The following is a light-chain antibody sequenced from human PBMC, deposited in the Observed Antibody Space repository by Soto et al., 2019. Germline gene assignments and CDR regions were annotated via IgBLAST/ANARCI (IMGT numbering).Light chain of an antibody. J-gene: IGKJ2*01. CDR3: QQYDNSLYT. Sequence: DIVLTQSPGTLSLSPGERATLSCRASQSVSSSYLAWYQQKPGQAPRLLIYAASSRAAGIPDRFSGSGSGTDFTLTISRLEPEDFAVYYRQQYDNSLYTFGQGTKLEIK. CDR1: QSVSSSY. V-gene: IGKV3-20*01. CDR2: AAS.